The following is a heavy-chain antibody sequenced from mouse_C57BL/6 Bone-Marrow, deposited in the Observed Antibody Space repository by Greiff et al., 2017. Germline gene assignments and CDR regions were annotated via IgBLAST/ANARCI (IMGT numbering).Heavy chain of an antibody. V-gene: IGHV1-81*01. CDR2: IYPRGGNT. D-gene: IGHD2-1*01. J-gene: IGHJ4*01. Sequence: VQLQQSGAELVRPGASVKLSCKASGYTFTSYGISWVKQRTGQGLEWIGEIYPRGGNTYYNEKFKGKATLTADKSSSTAYMELRSLTSEDSAVYFCARVSTLYCYSMDFWGRGTSVTVSS. CDR1: GYTFTSYG. CDR3: ARVSTLYCYSMDF.